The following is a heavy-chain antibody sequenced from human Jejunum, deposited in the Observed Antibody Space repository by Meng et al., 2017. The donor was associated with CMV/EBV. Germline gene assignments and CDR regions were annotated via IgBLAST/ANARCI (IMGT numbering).Heavy chain of an antibody. Sequence: VSGGSISGSDWSWLRQSPGKGLEWIGYIYYTGSTDYNPSLKSRVTISVDTSKNQFSLKLSSVTAADTAVYYCARDVLLGTHNWFDPWGRGTLVTVSS. V-gene: IGHV4-59*01. CDR3: ARDVLLGTHNWFDP. CDR1: GGSISGSD. J-gene: IGHJ5*02. CDR2: IYYTGST. D-gene: IGHD1-14*01.